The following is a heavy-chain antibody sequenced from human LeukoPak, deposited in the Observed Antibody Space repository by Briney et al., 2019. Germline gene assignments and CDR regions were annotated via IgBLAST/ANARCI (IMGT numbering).Heavy chain of an antibody. CDR1: GGTFSSYA. D-gene: IGHD1-26*01. CDR2: IIPIFGTA. V-gene: IGHV1-69*05. CDR3: AREIMASYSGSYYFDY. J-gene: IGHJ4*02. Sequence: ASVKVSCKASGGTFSSYAISWVRQAPGQGLEWMGRIIPIFGTANYAQKFQGRVTITTDESTSTAYMELSSLRSEDTAVYYCAREIMASYSGSYYFDYWGQGTQVTVSS.